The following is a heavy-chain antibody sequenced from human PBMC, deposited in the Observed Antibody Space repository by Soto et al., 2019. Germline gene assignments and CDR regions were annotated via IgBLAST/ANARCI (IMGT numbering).Heavy chain of an antibody. J-gene: IGHJ3*01. Sequence: EVQLLESGGGLIQPGGSLRLSCAASGFIFSNYAMNWVRQAPGTGLEWVSSVSDSGVATHFADSVKGRFSISRDNSKNTQSLQMNSLRAEDTAVYYCARQVETGYTSGWKDDAFDVWGQGTVVTVSA. D-gene: IGHD6-19*01. CDR3: ARQVETGYTSGWKDDAFDV. CDR1: GFIFSNYA. CDR2: VSDSGVAT. V-gene: IGHV3-23*01.